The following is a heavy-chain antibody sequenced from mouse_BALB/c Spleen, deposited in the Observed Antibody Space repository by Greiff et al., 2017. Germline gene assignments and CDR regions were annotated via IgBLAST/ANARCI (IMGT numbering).Heavy chain of an antibody. CDR2: ISSGGST. V-gene: IGHV5-6-5*01. CDR1: GFTFSSYA. Sequence: DVHLVESGGGLVKPGGSLKLSCAASGFTFSSYAMSWVRQTPEKRLEWVASISSGGSTYYPDSVKGRFTISRDNARNILYLQMSSLRSEDTAMYYCARGVRGYFDYWGQGTTLTVSS. D-gene: IGHD2-14*01. J-gene: IGHJ2*01. CDR3: ARGVRGYFDY.